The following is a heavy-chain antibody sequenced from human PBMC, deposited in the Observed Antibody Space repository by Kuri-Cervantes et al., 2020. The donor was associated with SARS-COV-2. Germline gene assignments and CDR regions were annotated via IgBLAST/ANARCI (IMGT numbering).Heavy chain of an antibody. V-gene: IGHV5-10-1*01. CDR3: ARRLEPTYYYDSSGYYYVFYYYGMDV. CDR2: IDPSDSYT. J-gene: IGHJ6*02. D-gene: IGHD3-22*01. Sequence: GGSLRLSCKGSGYSLTSYCISWVRQMPGKGLEWMGRIDPSDSYTNYSPSFQGHVTISADKSISTAYLQWSSLKASDTAMYYCARRLEPTYYYDSSGYYYVFYYYGMDVWGQGTTVTVSS. CDR1: GYSLTSYC.